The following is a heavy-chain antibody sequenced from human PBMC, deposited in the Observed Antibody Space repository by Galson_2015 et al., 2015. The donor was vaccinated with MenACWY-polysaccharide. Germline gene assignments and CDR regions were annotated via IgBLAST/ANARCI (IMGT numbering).Heavy chain of an antibody. V-gene: IGHV3-23*01. CDR1: GFTFTSYA. Sequence: SLRLSCAASGFTFTSYAMSWVRQAPGKGLEWVSAIRSSGTNTYYADSVKGRFTISRDNSKNTQYLQMNSLRAEDTAVYYCARDSTDFWSVAGRFDHWGQGTLVTVSS. CDR3: ARDSTDFWSVAGRFDH. J-gene: IGHJ5*02. D-gene: IGHD3-3*01. CDR2: IRSSGTNT.